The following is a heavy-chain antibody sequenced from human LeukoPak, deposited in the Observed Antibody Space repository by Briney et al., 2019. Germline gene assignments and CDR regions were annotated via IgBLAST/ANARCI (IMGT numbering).Heavy chain of an antibody. D-gene: IGHD1-26*01. V-gene: IGHV4-34*01. CDR2: INHSGST. CDR3: ARGPVGATLFDY. J-gene: IGHJ4*02. Sequence: PSETLSLTCAVYGGSFSGYYWSWIRLPPGKGLGWIGEINHSGSTNYNPSLKSRVTISVDTSKNQFSLKLSSVTAADTAVYYCARGPVGATLFDYWGQGTLVTDSS. CDR1: GGSFSGYY.